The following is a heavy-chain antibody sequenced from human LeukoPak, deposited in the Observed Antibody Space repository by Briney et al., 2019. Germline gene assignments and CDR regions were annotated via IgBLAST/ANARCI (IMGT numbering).Heavy chain of an antibody. CDR3: ARIHRYCSGGACYVLDN. Sequence: SETLSLTCVASGGSVSGYYWGWIRQPPGRGLEWIGYVYYSGSTNYNPSFKSRITISVDTSRNQFSLQLSSVTAADTAVYYCARIHRYCSGGACYVLDNWGQGTLVAVSS. CDR2: VYYSGST. CDR1: GGSVSGYY. V-gene: IGHV4-59*02. J-gene: IGHJ4*02. D-gene: IGHD2-15*01.